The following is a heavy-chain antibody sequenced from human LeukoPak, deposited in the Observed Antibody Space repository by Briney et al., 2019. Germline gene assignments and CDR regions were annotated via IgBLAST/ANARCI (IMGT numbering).Heavy chain of an antibody. J-gene: IGHJ4*02. CDR2: ISSSSSYI. V-gene: IGHV3-21*01. Sequence: TGGSLRLSCAASGFTFSSYSMNWVRQAPGKGLEWVSSISSSSSYIYYADSVKGRFTISRDNAKNSLYLQMNSLRAEDTAVYYCARDRGVTPFIDYWGQGTLVTVSS. CDR1: GFTFSSYS. CDR3: ARDRGVTPFIDY. D-gene: IGHD4-23*01.